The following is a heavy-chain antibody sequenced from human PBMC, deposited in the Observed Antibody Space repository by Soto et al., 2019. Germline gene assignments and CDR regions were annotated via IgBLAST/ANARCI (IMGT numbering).Heavy chain of an antibody. D-gene: IGHD3-10*01. J-gene: IGHJ6*02. Sequence: QVQLVESGGGVVQPGRSLTLSCAASGFTYNSHAMHWFRQAPGTGLEGVAVIIYDGNKKYYADSVKGRFTIYRDNSQNTLYLQMNSLRDEDTALYYCAKEERYYDSGSYFYGMDVWGQGTTVTVSS. CDR3: AKEERYYDSGSYFYGMDV. CDR1: GFTYNSHA. V-gene: IGHV3-30*18. CDR2: IIYDGNKK.